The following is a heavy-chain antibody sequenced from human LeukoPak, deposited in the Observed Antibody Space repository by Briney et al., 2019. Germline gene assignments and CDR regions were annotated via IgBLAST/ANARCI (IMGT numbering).Heavy chain of an antibody. CDR3: AGRIAAAGDPNVLYYFDY. CDR1: GAYFTNYY. V-gene: IGHV4-59*08. J-gene: IGHJ4*02. D-gene: IGHD6-13*01. CDR2: SSYNGNT. Sequence: SETLSLTCTVSGAYFTNYYWSFIRQPPGKGLEWIGFSSYNGNTNYNPSLKSRVTISVDTSKNQFSLKLSSVTAADTAVYYCAGRIAAAGDPNVLYYFDYWGQGTLVTVSS.